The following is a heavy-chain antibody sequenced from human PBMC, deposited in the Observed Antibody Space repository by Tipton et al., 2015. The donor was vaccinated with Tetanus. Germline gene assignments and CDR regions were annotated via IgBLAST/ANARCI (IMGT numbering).Heavy chain of an antibody. CDR3: ARGRMGDDSSGWYYFDY. D-gene: IGHD6-19*01. J-gene: IGHJ4*02. CDR1: GGSFSGYY. V-gene: IGHV4-34*01. CDR2: INHSGST. Sequence: TLSLTCAVYGGSFSGYYWSWIRQPPGKGLEWIGEINHSGSTNYNPSLKSRVTISVDTSKNQFSLKLSSGTAADTAVYYCARGRMGDDSSGWYYFDYWGQGTLVTVSS.